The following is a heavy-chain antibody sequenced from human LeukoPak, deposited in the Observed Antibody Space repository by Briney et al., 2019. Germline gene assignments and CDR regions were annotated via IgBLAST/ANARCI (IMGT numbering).Heavy chain of an antibody. J-gene: IGHJ4*02. CDR1: GFTFDDYA. CDR3: SKDRGSSWYGRLDY. D-gene: IGHD6-13*01. CDR2: ISWNGGSI. Sequence: GRSLRLSCAASGFTFDDYAMHWVRQAPGKGLEWVSGISWNGGSIGYADSVKGRFTISRDNAKNSLYLQMNSLRADDTALYYCSKDRGSSWYGRLDYWGQGNPVTVSS. V-gene: IGHV3-9*01.